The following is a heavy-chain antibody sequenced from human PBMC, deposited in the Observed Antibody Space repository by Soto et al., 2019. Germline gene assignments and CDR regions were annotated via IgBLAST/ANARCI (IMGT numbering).Heavy chain of an antibody. CDR3: ARVDTGQAWDH. D-gene: IGHD4-17*01. J-gene: IGHJ4*02. CDR2: IYYSGST. Sequence: SETLSLTCTVSGGSISSGGYYWSWIRQHPGKGLEWIGYIYYSGSTYYNPSLKSRVTISVDTSKNQFSLKLSSVTAADTAVYYCARVDTGQAWDHWGQGTLVTVSS. CDR1: GGSISSGGYY. V-gene: IGHV4-31*03.